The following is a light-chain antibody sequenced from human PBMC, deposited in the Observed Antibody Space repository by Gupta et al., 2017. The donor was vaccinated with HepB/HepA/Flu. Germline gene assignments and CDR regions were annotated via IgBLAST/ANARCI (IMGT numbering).Light chain of an antibody. CDR2: EAS. CDR3: QHGHLLPFT. J-gene: IGKJ4*01. Sequence: DINMTQYASFLSASFGDRVTSTWRASTGIDVYLNWYQQKPGKAPQLLIFEASRGKNGVPSRFSGSGSGTDFTLTISRRQPEDFGTYFCQHGHLLPFTFGRGTKVDIK. CDR1: TGIDVY. V-gene: IGKV1-39*02.